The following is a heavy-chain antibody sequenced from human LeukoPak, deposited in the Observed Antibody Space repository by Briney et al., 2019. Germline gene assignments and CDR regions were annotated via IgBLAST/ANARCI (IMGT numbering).Heavy chain of an antibody. V-gene: IGHV3-30*04. J-gene: IGHJ4*02. CDR1: GFTSSSYA. CDR3: ARGVARSFDY. CDR2: ISYDGSHK. D-gene: IGHD3-10*01. Sequence: PGGSLRLSCVASGFTSSSYAMHWVRQAPGKGLEWVAAISYDGSHKYYADSVKGRFTISRDNSKHTLFLQMSDLRVEDTAVFYCARGVARSFDYWGREPWSPSPQ.